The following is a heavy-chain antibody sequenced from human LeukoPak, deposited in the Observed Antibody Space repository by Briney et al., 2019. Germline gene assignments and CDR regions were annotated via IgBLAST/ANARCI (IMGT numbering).Heavy chain of an antibody. J-gene: IGHJ3*02. Sequence: GVSLRLSCAASGFTFSDYYMSWIRQAPGKGLEWVSYISSSGSTIYYADSVKGRFTISRDNAKNSLYLQMNSLRAEDTAVYYCARERDSSSCRGAFDIWGQGTMVTVSS. CDR3: ARERDSSSCRGAFDI. CDR2: ISSSGSTI. CDR1: GFTFSDYY. D-gene: IGHD6-13*01. V-gene: IGHV3-11*04.